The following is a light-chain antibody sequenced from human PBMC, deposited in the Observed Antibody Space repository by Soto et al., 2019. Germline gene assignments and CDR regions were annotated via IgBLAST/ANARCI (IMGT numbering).Light chain of an antibody. Sequence: QSALTQPASVSGSPGQPITISCTGTSSDVGGYNYVSWYQQHPGKAPKLMIYEVSNRPSGVSNRFSGSKSGNTASLTISGLQAEDEADYSCSSYTSSSTLDVFGTGTKVTVL. CDR3: SSYTSSSTLDV. CDR2: EVS. J-gene: IGLJ1*01. V-gene: IGLV2-14*01. CDR1: SSDVGGYNY.